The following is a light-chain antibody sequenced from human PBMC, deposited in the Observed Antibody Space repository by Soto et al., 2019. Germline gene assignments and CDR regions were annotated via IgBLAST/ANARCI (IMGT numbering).Light chain of an antibody. CDR2: GAS. V-gene: IGKV3-20*01. CDR1: QSVSSSY. Sequence: EIVLTQSPGTLSLSPGERATLSCRASQSVSSSYLAWYQQKPGQAPRPLIYGASSRAIGIPDRFSGSGSGTDFTLTISRLEPGDFTVYYCLQYGSSPWTLGQGTKVLIK. J-gene: IGKJ1*01. CDR3: LQYGSSPWT.